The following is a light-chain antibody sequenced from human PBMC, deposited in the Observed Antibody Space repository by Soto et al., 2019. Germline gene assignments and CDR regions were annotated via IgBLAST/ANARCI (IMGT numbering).Light chain of an antibody. J-gene: IGKJ1*01. CDR3: HQYDSWT. Sequence: EIVLTRSRGPWSLSPGKKGTLSCRASQSVSSSYLAWYQQKPGQAPRLLIYGASSRATGIPDRFSGSESGTDFTLTISRLEPEDFAVYYCHQYDSWTFGQGTKVDIK. V-gene: IGKV3-20*01. CDR2: GAS. CDR1: QSVSSSY.